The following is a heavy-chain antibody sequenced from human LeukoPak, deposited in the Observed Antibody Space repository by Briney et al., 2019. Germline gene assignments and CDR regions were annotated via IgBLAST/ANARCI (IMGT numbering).Heavy chain of an antibody. CDR2: ISYDGSNK. V-gene: IGHV3-30*18. J-gene: IGHJ4*02. D-gene: IGHD1-14*01. CDR3: AKDRTGYFDY. CDR1: GFTFSSYG. Sequence: GGSLRLSCAASGFTFSSYGMHWVRQAPDKGLEWVAVISYDGSNKYYADSVKGRFTISRDNSKNTLYLQMNSLRAEDTAVYYCAKDRTGYFDYWGQGTLVTVSS.